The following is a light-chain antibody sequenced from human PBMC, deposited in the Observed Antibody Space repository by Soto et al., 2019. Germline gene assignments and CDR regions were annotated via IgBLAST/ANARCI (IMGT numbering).Light chain of an antibody. Sequence: QSALTQTASVSGSPGQSITISCTRTGSDVGNYNLVSWYQQHPGKAPKLMIYEVTKRPSGVSNRFSGSKSGNTASLTISGLQAEDEADYYCCSYVGSSTSYVFGTGTKVTVL. CDR1: GSDVGNYNL. CDR2: EVT. V-gene: IGLV2-23*02. CDR3: CSYVGSSTSYV. J-gene: IGLJ1*01.